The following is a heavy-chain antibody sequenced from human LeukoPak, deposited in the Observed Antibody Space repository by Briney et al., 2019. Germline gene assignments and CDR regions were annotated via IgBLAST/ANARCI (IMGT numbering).Heavy chain of an antibody. J-gene: IGHJ3*02. CDR2: IYTSGST. D-gene: IGHD3-10*01. Sequence: SETLSLTCSVSGGSIGSYYWSWIRQPAGKGLEWIGRIYTSGSTNYNPSLKSRVIISVDESKSQFSLRLSSVTAADTAVYYCANQGRVPDSFDIWGQGTTVTVSS. CDR1: GGSIGSYY. V-gene: IGHV4-4*07. CDR3: ANQGRVPDSFDI.